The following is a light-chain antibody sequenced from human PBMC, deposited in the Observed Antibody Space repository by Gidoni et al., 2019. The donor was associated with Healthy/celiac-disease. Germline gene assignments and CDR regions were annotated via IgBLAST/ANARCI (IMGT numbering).Light chain of an antibody. J-gene: IGKJ1*01. CDR2: GAS. V-gene: IGKV3-15*01. CDR3: QQYNNWPRT. Sequence: EIVMTQSPATLSVSHGERATLSCRASQSVSSYLAWYQQKPGQSPRLLIYGASTRATAIPARFSGSGSGTEFTLTISSLQSEDFAVYYCQQYNNWPRTFGQGTKVEIK. CDR1: QSVSSY.